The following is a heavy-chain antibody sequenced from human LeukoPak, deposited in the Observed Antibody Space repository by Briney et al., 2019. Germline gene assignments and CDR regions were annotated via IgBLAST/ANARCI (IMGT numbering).Heavy chain of an antibody. Sequence: GGSLRLSCVASGFTFSSAWMNWVRQAPGKGLEWVGRIKRKIDGGTTDYAAPVKGRFTISRDDSKNTLYLQMNSLKTEDTAVYYCARAFSARYYYYGMDVWGQGTTVTVSS. CDR2: IKRKIDGGTT. CDR1: GFTFSSAW. J-gene: IGHJ6*02. V-gene: IGHV3-15*07. CDR3: ARAFSARYYYYGMDV.